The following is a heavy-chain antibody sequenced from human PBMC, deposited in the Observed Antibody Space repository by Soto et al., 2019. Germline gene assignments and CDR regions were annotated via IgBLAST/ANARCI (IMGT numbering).Heavy chain of an antibody. CDR1: GYAFTTYG. CDR2: ISVYTGRT. Sequence: QVQLVQSGAEVKKPGASVKVSCKASGYAFTTYGISWVRQAPGRGLEWMGWISVYTGRTNYAQKLQGRVTMTTDTSTTTAYMELRSLRSDDTAVYYCAKVSESYEAFEIWGQGTMVTVSS. V-gene: IGHV1-18*01. CDR3: AKVSESYEAFEI. D-gene: IGHD3-10*01. J-gene: IGHJ3*02.